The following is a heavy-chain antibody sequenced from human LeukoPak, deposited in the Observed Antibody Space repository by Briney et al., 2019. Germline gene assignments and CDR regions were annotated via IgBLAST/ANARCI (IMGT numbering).Heavy chain of an antibody. CDR1: GGSISSYY. J-gene: IGHJ4*02. D-gene: IGHD3-10*01. V-gene: IGHV4-4*07. CDR2: IYTSGST. CDR3: ARAPLNYSGSGTYFTYFDY. Sequence: SETLSLTCTVSGGSISSYYWSWIRQPAGKGLEWIGRIYTSGSTNYNPSLKSRVTMSVDTPKNQFSLKLSSVTAADTAVYYCARAPLNYSGSGTYFTYFDYWGQGTLVTVSS.